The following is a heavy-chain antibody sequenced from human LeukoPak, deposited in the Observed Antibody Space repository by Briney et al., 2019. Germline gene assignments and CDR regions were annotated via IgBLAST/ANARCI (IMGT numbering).Heavy chain of an antibody. Sequence: GGSLRLSCAASGFTFSSYWMSWVRQAPGKGLEWVANIKQDGSEKYYVDSVKGRLTISRDNAKNSLYLQMNSLRAEDTAVYYCARGTLYYYDSSGYRFGYWGQGTLVTVSS. D-gene: IGHD3-22*01. CDR3: ARGTLYYYDSSGYRFGY. CDR2: IKQDGSEK. J-gene: IGHJ4*02. CDR1: GFTFSSYW. V-gene: IGHV3-7*01.